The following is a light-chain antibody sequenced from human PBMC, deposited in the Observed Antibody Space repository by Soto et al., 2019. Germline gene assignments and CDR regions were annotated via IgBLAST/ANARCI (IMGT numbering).Light chain of an antibody. CDR1: TNDVGNYYY. V-gene: IGLV2-11*01. CDR3: CSYAGSYSYV. Sequence: SALTQPRSVSGSPGQSVTISCTGTTNDVGNYYYVSWYQQHPSKAPKLMIYDVTKRPSGVPDRFSGSKSGNTASLTISGLQAEDEADYYCCSYAGSYSYVFGTGTKVTV. J-gene: IGLJ1*01. CDR2: DVT.